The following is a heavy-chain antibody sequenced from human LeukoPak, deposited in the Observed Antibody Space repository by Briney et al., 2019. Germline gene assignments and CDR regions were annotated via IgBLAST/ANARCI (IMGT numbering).Heavy chain of an antibody. CDR3: ASTPYYDSSGYPDV. CDR1: GGSLSSYY. Sequence: SETLSLTCTDSGGSLSSYYWSWIRQPPGKGLEWIGYIYYSGSTNYNPSLKSRVTISVDTSKNQFSLKLNSVTAADTAVYYCASTPYYDSSGYPDVWGQGTTVTVSS. J-gene: IGHJ6*02. D-gene: IGHD3-22*01. V-gene: IGHV4-59*08. CDR2: IYYSGST.